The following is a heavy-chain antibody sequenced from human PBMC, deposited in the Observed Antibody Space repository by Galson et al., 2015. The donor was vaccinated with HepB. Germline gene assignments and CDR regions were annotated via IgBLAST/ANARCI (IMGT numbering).Heavy chain of an antibody. Sequence: SLRLSCAASGFTFSSYAMHWVRQAPGKGLEWVAVISYDGSNKYYADSVKGRFTISRDNSKNTLYLQMNSLRAEDTAVYYCARDQVQQLVGFDPWGQGTLVTVSS. CDR1: GFTFSSYA. V-gene: IGHV3-30-3*01. CDR3: ARDQVQQLVGFDP. D-gene: IGHD6-13*01. J-gene: IGHJ5*02. CDR2: ISYDGSNK.